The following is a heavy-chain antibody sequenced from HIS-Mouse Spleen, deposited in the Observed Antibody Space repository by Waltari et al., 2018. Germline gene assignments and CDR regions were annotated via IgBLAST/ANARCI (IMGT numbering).Heavy chain of an antibody. CDR1: GGSISSSIYY. D-gene: IGHD6-13*01. CDR2: IYYSGST. Sequence: QLQLQESGPGLVKPSETLSLTCTVPGGSISSSIYYRGWIRQPPGKGLEWIGSIYYSGSTYYNPSLKSRVTISVDTSKNQFSLKLSSVTAADTAVYYCAREIPYSSSWYDWYFDLWDRGTLVTVSS. V-gene: IGHV4-39*07. J-gene: IGHJ2*01. CDR3: AREIPYSSSWYDWYFDL.